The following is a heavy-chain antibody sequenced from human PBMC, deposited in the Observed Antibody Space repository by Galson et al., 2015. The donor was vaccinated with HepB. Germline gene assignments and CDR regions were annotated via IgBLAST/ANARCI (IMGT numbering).Heavy chain of an antibody. D-gene: IGHD2-15*01. Sequence: SLRLSCAASGFTSSSYAMSWVRQAPGKGLEWVSGITGSGGSTYYADSVKGRLTISRDNSKNTLYLQMNSLRAEDTAIYYCAKVPNFNCSGGNCYFDYGGQGTRVTVSS. V-gene: IGHV3-23*01. CDR1: GFTSSSYA. CDR2: ITGSGGST. J-gene: IGHJ4*02. CDR3: AKVPNFNCSGGNCYFDY.